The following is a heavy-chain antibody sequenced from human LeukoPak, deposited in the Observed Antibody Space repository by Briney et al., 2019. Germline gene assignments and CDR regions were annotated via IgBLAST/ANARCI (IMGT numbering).Heavy chain of an antibody. CDR1: GFTFSSYG. J-gene: IGHJ4*02. V-gene: IGHV3-30*18. Sequence: GGSLRLSCVASGFTFSSYGMHWVRQAPGKGLEWVAVISYDGSNKYYADSVKGRFTISRDNSKNTLYLQMNSLRAEDTAVYYCAEDQLWDGSSCPTNWGQGTLVTVSS. CDR2: ISYDGSNK. CDR3: AEDQLWDGSSCPTN. D-gene: IGHD6-13*01.